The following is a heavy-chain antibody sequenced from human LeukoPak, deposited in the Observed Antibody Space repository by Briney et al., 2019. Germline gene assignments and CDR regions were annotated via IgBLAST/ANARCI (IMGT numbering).Heavy chain of an antibody. V-gene: IGHV3-30*02. CDR1: GFTFSTYG. CDR3: AKASGNFYAPFMDY. J-gene: IGHJ4*02. CDR2: IRSDGSNK. D-gene: IGHD2/OR15-2a*01. Sequence: PGGSLRLSCAASGFTFSTYGMHWVRKAPGKGLEWVTFIRSDGSNKYYADSVKGRFTISRDNSKNTLYLQMNSLRSEDTAVYYCAKASGNFYAPFMDYWGQGTLVTVSS.